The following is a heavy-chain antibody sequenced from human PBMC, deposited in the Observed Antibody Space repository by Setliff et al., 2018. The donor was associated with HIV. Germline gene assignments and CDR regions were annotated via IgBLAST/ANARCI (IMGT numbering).Heavy chain of an antibody. D-gene: IGHD2-15*01. J-gene: IGHJ6*03. CDR3: ARTRSGGSSVYYYYYMDV. Sequence: GASVKVSCKASGYTFTRYSMNWVRQAPGQGLEWKGGMNPDSGNTCSAQNFQGRLSITWNTSISTAYMELGSLGFDDTAVYFCARTRSGGSSVYYYYYMDVWGQWTAVTV. CDR2: MNPDSGNT. V-gene: IGHV1-8*03. CDR1: GYTFTRYS.